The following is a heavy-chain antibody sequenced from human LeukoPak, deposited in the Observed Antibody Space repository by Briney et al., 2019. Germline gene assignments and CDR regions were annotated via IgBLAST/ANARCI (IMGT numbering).Heavy chain of an antibody. CDR3: AREGGPYRPLDY. V-gene: IGHV4-59*01. CDR1: GGSISHYY. J-gene: IGHJ4*02. CDR2: IYYSGST. Sequence: PSETLSLTCTVSGGSISHYYWSWIRQPPGKGLEWIGYIYYSGSTNYNPSLKSRVTMSVDTSKNQFSLKLSSVTAADTAVYYCAREGGPYRPLDYSGQGTLVTVSS.